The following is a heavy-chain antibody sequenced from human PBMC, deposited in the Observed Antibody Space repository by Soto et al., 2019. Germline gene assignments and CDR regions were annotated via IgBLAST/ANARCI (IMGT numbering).Heavy chain of an antibody. CDR2: MNPNSGNT. Sequence: QVPLVQSGAEVKKPGASVKVSCKASGYTFTSYDINWVRQATGQGLEWMGWMNPNSGNTGYAQKFQGRVTMTRNTSISTAYMELSSLRSEDTAVYYCARVARKVLWFGESVDAFDIWGQGTMVTVSS. J-gene: IGHJ3*02. V-gene: IGHV1-8*01. CDR3: ARVARKVLWFGESVDAFDI. CDR1: GYTFTSYD. D-gene: IGHD3-10*01.